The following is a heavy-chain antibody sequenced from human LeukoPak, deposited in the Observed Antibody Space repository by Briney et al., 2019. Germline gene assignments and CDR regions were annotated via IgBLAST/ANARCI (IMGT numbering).Heavy chain of an antibody. CDR1: GFTFSSYT. CDR2: ISSSSIYI. J-gene: IGHJ4*02. CDR3: AKDQMVRGVIYYFDY. V-gene: IGHV3-21*04. Sequence: PGGSLRLSCAASGFTFSSYTMNWVRQAPGKGLEWVSSISSSSIYIYYADSVKGRFTISRDNSKNTLYLQMNSLRAEDTAVYYCAKDQMVRGVIYYFDYWGQGTLVTVSS. D-gene: IGHD3-10*01.